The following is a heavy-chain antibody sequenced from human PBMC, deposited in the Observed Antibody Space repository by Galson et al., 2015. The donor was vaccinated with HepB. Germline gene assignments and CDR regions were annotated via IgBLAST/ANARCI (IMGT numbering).Heavy chain of an antibody. CDR3: ARVRDSNYFYYYYYMDV. V-gene: IGHV3-7*01. Sequence: SLRLSCAASGFTFSSYWMSWVRQAPGKGLEWVANIKQDGSEKYYVDSVKGRFTISRDNAKNSLYLQMNSLRAEDTAVYYCARVRDSNYFYYYYYMDVWGKGTTVTVSS. J-gene: IGHJ6*03. D-gene: IGHD4-11*01. CDR2: IKQDGSEK. CDR1: GFTFSSYW.